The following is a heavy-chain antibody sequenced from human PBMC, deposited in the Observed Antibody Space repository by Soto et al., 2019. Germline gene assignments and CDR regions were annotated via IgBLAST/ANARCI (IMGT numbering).Heavy chain of an antibody. CDR1: GYTFTSYG. V-gene: IGHV1-18*01. J-gene: IGHJ6*03. CDR3: ARDGYCSGGSGYSPYYYYYMDV. CDR2: ISAYNGNT. Sequence: QVQLVQSGAEVKKPGASVKVSCKASGYTFTSYGISWVRQAPGQGLEWMGWISAYNGNTNYAQKLQGRVTMTTDTSTSTAYMELRSLRSDDTAVYYCARDGYCSGGSGYSPYYYYYMDVWGKGTTVTVSS. D-gene: IGHD2-15*01.